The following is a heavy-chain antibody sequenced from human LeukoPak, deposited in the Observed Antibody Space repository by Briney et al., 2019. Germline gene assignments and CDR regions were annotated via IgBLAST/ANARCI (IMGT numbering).Heavy chain of an antibody. J-gene: IGHJ4*02. CDR3: ARDIGGSYAAIDY. V-gene: IGHV3-21*01. D-gene: IGHD1-26*01. Sequence: AGGSLRLSCAASGFTFSSYSMNWVRQAPGKGLEWVSFISSSSAHINYADSVKGRFTISRDNPRNSLYLQMNSLRAEDTAVYYCARDIGGSYAAIDYWGQGTLVTLSS. CDR2: ISSSSAHI. CDR1: GFTFSSYS.